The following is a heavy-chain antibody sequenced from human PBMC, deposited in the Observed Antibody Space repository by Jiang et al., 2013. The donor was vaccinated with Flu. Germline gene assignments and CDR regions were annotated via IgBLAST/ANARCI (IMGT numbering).Heavy chain of an antibody. J-gene: IGHJ4*02. V-gene: IGHV3-23*01. CDR3: AKDSRGYYKPMDS. CDR2: VGGSGSGT. CDR1: GFTFNSYA. Sequence: LSCAASGFTFNSYAMNWVRQAPGKGLEWVSAVGGSGSGTYYAVSVKGRFTISRDNSKNTLFLQMNSLRAEDTAVYYCAKDSRGYYKPMDSWGQGTLVTVSS. D-gene: IGHD3-22*01.